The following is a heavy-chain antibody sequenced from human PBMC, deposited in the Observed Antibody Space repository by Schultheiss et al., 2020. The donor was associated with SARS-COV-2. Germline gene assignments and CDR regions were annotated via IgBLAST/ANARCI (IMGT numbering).Heavy chain of an antibody. CDR2: INPNSGGT. CDR3: ARDRYDFWSGYVSYWYFDL. CDR1: GYTFTNYY. Sequence: ASVKVSCKASGYTFTNYYIHWVRQAPGQGLEWMGWINPNSGGTNYAQKFQGWVTMTRDTSISTAYMELSRLRSEDTAVYYCARDRYDFWSGYVSYWYFDLWGRGTLVTVSS. J-gene: IGHJ2*01. D-gene: IGHD3-3*01. V-gene: IGHV1-2*04.